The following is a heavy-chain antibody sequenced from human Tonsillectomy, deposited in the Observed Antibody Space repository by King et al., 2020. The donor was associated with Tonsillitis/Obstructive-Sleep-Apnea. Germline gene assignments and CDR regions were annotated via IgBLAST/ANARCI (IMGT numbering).Heavy chain of an antibody. D-gene: IGHD2-2*01. Sequence: VQLPQWGAGLLKPSETLSLTCAVYGGSFSGYYWSWLRQPPGKGLEWIGEINHSGSTNYNPSLKSRVTISVDTSKNQFSLKLSSVTAADTAVYYCARGTIGYCSSTSCYNYYYYYMDVWGKGTTVTVSS. CDR2: INHSGST. J-gene: IGHJ6*03. V-gene: IGHV4-34*01. CDR1: GGSFSGYY. CDR3: ARGTIGYCSSTSCYNYYYYYMDV.